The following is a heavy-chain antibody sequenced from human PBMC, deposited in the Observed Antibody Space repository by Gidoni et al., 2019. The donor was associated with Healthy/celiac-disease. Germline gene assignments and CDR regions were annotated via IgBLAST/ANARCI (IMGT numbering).Heavy chain of an antibody. CDR2: INHSGST. CDR1: GGSFSGYY. V-gene: IGHV4-34*01. Sequence: QVQLQQWGAGLLKPSETLSLTCAVYGGSFSGYYWSWIRQPPGKGLEWIGEINHSGSTNYNPSLKSRVTISVDTSKNQFSLKLSSVTAADTAVYYCAGSYSSSWYPQSWGQGTLVTVSS. D-gene: IGHD6-13*01. J-gene: IGHJ4*02. CDR3: AGSYSSSWYPQS.